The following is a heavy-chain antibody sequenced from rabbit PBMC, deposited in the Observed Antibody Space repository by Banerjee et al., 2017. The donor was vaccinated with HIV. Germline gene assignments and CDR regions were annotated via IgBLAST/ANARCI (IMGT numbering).Heavy chain of an antibody. CDR2: IDPVFGST. Sequence: QEQLVESGGGLVQPEGSLTLTCKASGFDFSSYGVSWVRQAPGKGLEWIGYIDPVFGSTYYASWVNGRFTISSHNAQNTLYLQLNSLTAADTATYFCARDAGSSPYIDGCFNLWGQGTLVTVS. D-gene: IGHD4-2*01. V-gene: IGHV1S47*01. CDR1: GFDFSSYG. J-gene: IGHJ4*01. CDR3: ARDAGSSPYIDGCFNL.